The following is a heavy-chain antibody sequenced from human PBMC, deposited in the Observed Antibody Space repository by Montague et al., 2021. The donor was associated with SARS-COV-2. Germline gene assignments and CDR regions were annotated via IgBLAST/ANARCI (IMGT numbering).Heavy chain of an antibody. D-gene: IGHD5-18*01. Sequence: SLRLSCAASGFTFTLYWMTWVRQAPGKGLEWVANIKQDGSEKYYXXSLKGRFTISRDNAKNSLYLQMNSLRAEDTAVYYCARPVLGYSYGSDYWGQGTLVTVSS. V-gene: IGHV3-7*01. CDR1: GFTFTLYW. CDR2: IKQDGSEK. CDR3: ARPVLGYSYGSDY. J-gene: IGHJ4*02.